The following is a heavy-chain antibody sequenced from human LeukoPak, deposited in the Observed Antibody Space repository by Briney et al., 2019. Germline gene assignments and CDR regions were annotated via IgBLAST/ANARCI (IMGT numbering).Heavy chain of an antibody. CDR1: GFTVSTNY. V-gene: IGHV3-66*02. J-gene: IGHJ4*02. Sequence: GGSLRLSCAASGFTVSTNYMSWVREAPGKGLEWVSVISSGGTPYYADSVKGRFTISRDSSENTLYLQMHSLRAEDTAVYYCARGGAGYAFDYWGQGTLVTVSS. CDR3: ARGGAGYAFDY. CDR2: ISSGGTP. D-gene: IGHD5-12*01.